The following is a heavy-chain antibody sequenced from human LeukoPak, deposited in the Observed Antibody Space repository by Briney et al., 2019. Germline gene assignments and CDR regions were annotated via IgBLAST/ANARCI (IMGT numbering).Heavy chain of an antibody. D-gene: IGHD1-26*01. J-gene: IGHJ4*02. V-gene: IGHV3-21*04. CDR1: GFTLSSYS. CDR3: TRALGSDFDY. Sequence: SGGSLRLSCAASGFTLSSYSMKWVRQAPGKGLEWFSSISSSSIYIYYADSVKGRFTISRDNAKNSLYLQMNSLKTEDTAVYYCTRALGSDFDYWGQGTLVTVSS. CDR2: ISSSSIYI.